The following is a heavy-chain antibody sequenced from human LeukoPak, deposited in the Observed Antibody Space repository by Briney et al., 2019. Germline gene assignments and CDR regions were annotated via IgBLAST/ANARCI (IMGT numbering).Heavy chain of an antibody. D-gene: IGHD3-10*01. CDR3: ASPNLDCGSGSYYYY. J-gene: IGHJ4*02. CDR1: GGSISSSSYY. CDR2: IYYSGST. Sequence: SETLSLTCTVSGGSISSSSYYWGWIRQPPGKGLEWIGSIYYSGSTYYNPSLKSRVTISVDTSKNQFSLKLSSVTAADTAVYYCASPNLDCGSGSYYYYWGQGTLVTVSS. V-gene: IGHV4-39*01.